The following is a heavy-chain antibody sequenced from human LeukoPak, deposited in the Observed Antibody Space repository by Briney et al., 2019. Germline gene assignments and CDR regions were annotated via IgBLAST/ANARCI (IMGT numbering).Heavy chain of an antibody. CDR3: AREDPQTTVPEGMDV. CDR2: IYYSGTT. D-gene: IGHD4-17*01. V-gene: IGHV4-59*01. J-gene: IGHJ6*02. CDR1: GGSISHYY. Sequence: SETLSLTCTVSGGSISHYYWGWIRQSPGKGLEWIGYIYYSGTTNYNPSLKSRVTISVDTSRNQFSLQLRSVTAADTAVYYCAREDPQTTVPEGMDVWGQGTTVIVSS.